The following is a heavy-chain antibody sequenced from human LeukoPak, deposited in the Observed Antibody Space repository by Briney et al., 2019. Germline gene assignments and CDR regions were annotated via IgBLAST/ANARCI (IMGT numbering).Heavy chain of an antibody. D-gene: IGHD6-19*01. CDR2: IYHSGST. J-gene: IGHJ4*02. CDR3: ARGAAVAGLDY. CDR1: GFTFSSQNM. Sequence: GSLRLSCAASGFTFSSQNMNWVRQPPGKGLEWIGEIYHSGSTNYNPSLKSRVTISVDKSKNQFSLKLSSVTAADTAVYYCARGAAVAGLDYWGQGTLVTVSS. V-gene: IGHV4-4*02.